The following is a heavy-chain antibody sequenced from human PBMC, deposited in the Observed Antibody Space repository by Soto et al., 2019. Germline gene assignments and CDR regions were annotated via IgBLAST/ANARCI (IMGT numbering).Heavy chain of an antibody. Sequence: GSLRLSCAASGFTFTDYYMIWIRQAPGKGLGWVSYISSSGSTIYYADSVKGRFTISRDNAKNSLYLQMNSLRAEDTAVYYCARVLVFYGGFDPWGQGTLVTVSS. V-gene: IGHV3-11*01. J-gene: IGHJ5*02. D-gene: IGHD2-21*02. CDR2: ISSSGSTI. CDR3: ARVLVFYGGFDP. CDR1: GFTFTDYY.